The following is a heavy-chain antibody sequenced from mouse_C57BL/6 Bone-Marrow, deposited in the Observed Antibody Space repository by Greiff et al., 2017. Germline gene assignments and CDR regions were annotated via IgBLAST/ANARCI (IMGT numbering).Heavy chain of an antibody. Sequence: QVQLQQSGAELVKPGASVKMSCKASGYTFTSYWITWVKQRPGQGLEWIGDIYPGSGSTNDNEKFKSKATLTVDTSSSTAYMQLSSLTSEDSAVYYCARGTTVVAMDAMDYWGQGTSVTVSS. V-gene: IGHV1-55*01. CDR2: IYPGSGST. J-gene: IGHJ4*01. D-gene: IGHD1-1*01. CDR3: ARGTTVVAMDAMDY. CDR1: GYTFTSYW.